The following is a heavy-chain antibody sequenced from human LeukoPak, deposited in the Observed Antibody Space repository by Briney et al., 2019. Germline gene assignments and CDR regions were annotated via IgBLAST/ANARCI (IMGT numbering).Heavy chain of an antibody. J-gene: IGHJ5*02. CDR1: DDSISSYY. CDR2: IYYSGST. Sequence: SETLSLTCTVSDDSISSYYWSWIRQPPGKGLERIGYIYYSGSTNYNPSLKSRVTISVDTSKNQFSLKLSSVTAAGTAVYYCARDGNSSGYYFPFGSWGQGTLVTVSS. V-gene: IGHV4-59*01. D-gene: IGHD3-22*01. CDR3: ARDGNSSGYYFPFGS.